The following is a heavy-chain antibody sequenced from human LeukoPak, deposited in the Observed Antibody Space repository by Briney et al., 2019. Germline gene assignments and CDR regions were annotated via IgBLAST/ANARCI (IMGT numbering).Heavy chain of an antibody. CDR2: IYYSGSA. CDR1: GASISSSY. J-gene: IGHJ2*01. Sequence: SETLSLTCTASGASISSSYWSWIRQPPGKGLEWIGYIYYSGSANYNPSLKSRVTISVDTSKNQFSLKLSSVTAADTAVYYCARAPDYYDSSWYFDLWGRGTLVTVSS. CDR3: ARAPDYYDSSWYFDL. V-gene: IGHV4-59*01. D-gene: IGHD3-22*01.